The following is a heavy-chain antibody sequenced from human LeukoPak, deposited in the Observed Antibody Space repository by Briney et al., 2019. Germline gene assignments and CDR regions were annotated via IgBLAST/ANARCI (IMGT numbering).Heavy chain of an antibody. Sequence: GGSLRLSCAASGSTSSSFAMSWVRQAAGKGLEWVSAISGSGGSTYYADAVKGRFTISRDNSKSTLYLQMNSLRAEDTAVYYCAKHLRLVRGYFDYWGQGTLVTVSS. CDR2: ISGSGGST. CDR1: GSTSSSFA. CDR3: AKHLRLVRGYFDY. J-gene: IGHJ4*02. D-gene: IGHD6-19*01. V-gene: IGHV3-23*01.